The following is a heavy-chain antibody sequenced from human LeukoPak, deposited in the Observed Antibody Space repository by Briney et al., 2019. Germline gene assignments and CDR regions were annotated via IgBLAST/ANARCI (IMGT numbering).Heavy chain of an antibody. J-gene: IGHJ6*03. CDR3: ARAAIAAARIYYYMDV. D-gene: IGHD6-13*01. V-gene: IGHV3-21*01. CDR1: GFTFSSYS. Sequence: GGSLRLSCAASGFTFSSYSMNWVRQAPGKGLEWVSFISTSSSYIHNADSVKGRFTISRDNAENSLYLQMNSLRAEDTAVYYCARAAIAAARIYYYMDVWGKGATVTVSS. CDR2: ISTSSSYI.